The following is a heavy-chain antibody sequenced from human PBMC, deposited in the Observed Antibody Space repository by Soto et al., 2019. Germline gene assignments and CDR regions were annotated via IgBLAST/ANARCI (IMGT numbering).Heavy chain of an antibody. D-gene: IGHD2-15*01. CDR2: IIPIFGTA. V-gene: IGHV1-69*12. CDR1: GGTFSSYA. Sequence: QVQLVQSGAEVKKPGSSVKVSCKASGGTFSSYAISWVRQAPGQGLEWMGGIIPIFGTANYAQKFQGRVTITADESTSTAYVELSSLRSEDTAVYYCASSDIVVVVAATRAVNPYCYGMDVWGQGTTVTVSS. CDR3: ASSDIVVVVAATRAVNPYCYGMDV. J-gene: IGHJ6*02.